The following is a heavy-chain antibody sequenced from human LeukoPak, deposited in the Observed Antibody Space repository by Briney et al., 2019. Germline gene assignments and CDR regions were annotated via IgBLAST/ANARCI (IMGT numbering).Heavy chain of an antibody. CDR1: GFTFSSYW. CDR2: IKLDGSEK. CDR3: ARDFFAFGGVIALLDY. V-gene: IGHV3-7*01. Sequence: GGSLRLSCTVSGFTFSSYWMSWVRQAPGKGLEWVANIKLDGSEKYYVDSVKGRFTISRDNAKKSLYLQMNSLRDEDTAVYYCARDFFAFGGVIALLDYWGQGTLVTVSS. J-gene: IGHJ4*02. D-gene: IGHD3-16*02.